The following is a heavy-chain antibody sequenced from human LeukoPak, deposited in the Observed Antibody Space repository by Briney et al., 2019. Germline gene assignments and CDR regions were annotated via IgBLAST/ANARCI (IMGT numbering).Heavy chain of an antibody. J-gene: IGHJ4*02. V-gene: IGHV3-23*01. D-gene: IGHD3-10*01. Sequence: GGSLRLSCAASGFTFSTYAMSWVRQAPGKGLEWVSAISGTGGSTYYADSVKGRFTISRDNSKNTLYLQMNSLRADDTALYYCAKSVIGRGVIGSSYYRGQGTLVTVSS. CDR2: ISGTGGST. CDR1: GFTFSTYA. CDR3: AKSVIGRGVIGSSYY.